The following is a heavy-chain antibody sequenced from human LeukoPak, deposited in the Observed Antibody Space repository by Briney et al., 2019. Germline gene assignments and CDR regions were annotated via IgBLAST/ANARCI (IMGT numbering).Heavy chain of an antibody. CDR2: ISPSRSTR. D-gene: IGHD3-3*01. CDR1: GFSFSDYS. J-gene: IGHJ3*02. V-gene: IGHV3-48*02. CDR3: ARDQPHRFWVDAFDI. Sequence: GRSLRLSCAASGFSFSDYSMNWVRQAPGKGLEWVSFISPSRSTRYYADSVKGRFTISRDNAKNSLYLQMDSLRDDDTAVYYCARDQPHRFWVDAFDIWGQGTMVTVSS.